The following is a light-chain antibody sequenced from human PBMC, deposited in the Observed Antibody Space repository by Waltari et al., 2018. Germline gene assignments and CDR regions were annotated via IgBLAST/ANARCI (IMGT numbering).Light chain of an antibody. CDR1: TPNIGAGHD. Sequence: QSVLTQPPSVSGTPGQRVTISCRGSTPNIGAGHDVHWYQHLPGTAPKLLIYGNNNRPSGVPDRFSGSKSGTSASLAITGLQADDEADYFCQSFDNMLSGGVVFGGGTKLAVL. CDR2: GNN. J-gene: IGLJ2*01. V-gene: IGLV1-40*01. CDR3: QSFDNMLSGGVV.